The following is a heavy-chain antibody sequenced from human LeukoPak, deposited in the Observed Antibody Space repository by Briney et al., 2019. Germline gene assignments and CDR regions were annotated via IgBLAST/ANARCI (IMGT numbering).Heavy chain of an antibody. CDR3: ANREPAPDY. D-gene: IGHD1-14*01. CDR2: LSYDESKK. CDR1: GFTFSSYG. V-gene: IGHV3-30*18. J-gene: IGHJ4*02. Sequence: PGGSLRLSCAASGFTFSSYGMHWVRQAPGKGLEWVAFLSYDESKKYYADSVKGRFTISRDNSKNTLYLQMNSLRPEDTAVYYCANREPAPDYWGQGTLVTVSS.